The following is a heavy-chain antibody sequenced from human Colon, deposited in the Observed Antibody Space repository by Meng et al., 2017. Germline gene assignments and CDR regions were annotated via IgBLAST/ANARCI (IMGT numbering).Heavy chain of an antibody. D-gene: IGHD6-13*01. CDR2: IKRKGENYAT. CDR3: TKYRGSWNGFDI. CDR1: GFTFSDST. Sequence: GSLKISCAASGFTFSDSTMHWVRQASGKGLEWVGRIKRKGENYATAYAASVKGRVTISRDDSKNTAYLQMNSLKTEDTAVYYCTKYRGSWNGFDIWGQGTMVTVSS. V-gene: IGHV3-73*01. J-gene: IGHJ3*02.